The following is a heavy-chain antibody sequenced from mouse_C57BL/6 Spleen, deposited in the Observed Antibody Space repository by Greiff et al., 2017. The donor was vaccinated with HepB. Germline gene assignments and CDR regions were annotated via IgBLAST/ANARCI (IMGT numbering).Heavy chain of an antibody. Sequence: EVKLQESGPGLVKPSQSLSLTCSVTGYSITSGYYWNWIRQFPGNKLEWMGYISYDGSNNYNPSLKNRISITRDTSKNQFFLKLNSVTTEDTATYYCARDGGSNYGYWYFDVWGTGTTVTVSS. D-gene: IGHD2-5*01. V-gene: IGHV3-6*01. J-gene: IGHJ1*03. CDR1: GYSITSGYY. CDR3: ARDGGSNYGYWYFDV. CDR2: ISYDGSN.